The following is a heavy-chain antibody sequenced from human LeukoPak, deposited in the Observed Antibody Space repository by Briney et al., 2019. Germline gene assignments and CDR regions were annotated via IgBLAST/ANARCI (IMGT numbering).Heavy chain of an antibody. D-gene: IGHD2-15*01. CDR2: VSNNGYRT. Sequence: GGSLRLSFAASGFTFSAYAMSWVRQAPGKGLEWVSTVSNNGYRTYYADSVKGRFTISRANSKNTVSMQMNSLRAEDTAVYYCEKDKGAILGDFWGPETLVTVSS. CDR1: GFTFSAYA. CDR3: EKDKGAILGDF. J-gene: IGHJ4*02. V-gene: IGHV3-23*01.